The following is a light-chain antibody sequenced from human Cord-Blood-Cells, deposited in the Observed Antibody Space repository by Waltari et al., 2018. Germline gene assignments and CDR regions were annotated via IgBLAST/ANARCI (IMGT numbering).Light chain of an antibody. J-gene: IGKJ2*01. Sequence: DIQMTQSPSSLSASVGDRVTITCQASQGISNYLNWYQQKPGKDPKLLIYDASNLETGVPSRFSGSGSGTDFTFTISSLQPEDIATYYCQQYDNLPPNTFGQGTKLEIK. CDR2: DAS. V-gene: IGKV1-33*01. CDR1: QGISNY. CDR3: QQYDNLPPNT.